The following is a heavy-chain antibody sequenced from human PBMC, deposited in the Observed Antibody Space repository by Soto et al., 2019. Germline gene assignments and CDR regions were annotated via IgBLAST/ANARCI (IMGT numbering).Heavy chain of an antibody. J-gene: IGHJ4*02. Sequence: QVQVVQSGPEVKKTGSSVTVSCKIVGDTFTSYAVSWVRQAPGQGLEWVGVIAPLCRTVDYAQKLQGRVAITADASTNTVYMELSSLRPEDTGLYYCARNLLAVSSRRVDWGQGTLVTVSS. CDR1: GDTFTSYA. CDR3: ARNLLAVSSRRVD. CDR2: IAPLCRTV. V-gene: IGHV1-69*01. D-gene: IGHD6-19*01.